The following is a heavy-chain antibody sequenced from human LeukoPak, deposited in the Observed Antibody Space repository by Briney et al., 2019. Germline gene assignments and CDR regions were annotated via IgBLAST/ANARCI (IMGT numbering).Heavy chain of an antibody. CDR1: GFTFSSYA. Sequence: GGSLRLSCAASGFTFSSYAMSWVRQAPGRGLEWVSAISGSGGSTYYADSVKGRFTISRDNSKNTLYLQMNSLRAEDTAVYYCAKNGFRYDFWSGYYNWGQGTVVTVSS. V-gene: IGHV3-23*01. D-gene: IGHD3-3*01. CDR3: AKNGFRYDFWSGYYN. CDR2: ISGSGGST. J-gene: IGHJ4*02.